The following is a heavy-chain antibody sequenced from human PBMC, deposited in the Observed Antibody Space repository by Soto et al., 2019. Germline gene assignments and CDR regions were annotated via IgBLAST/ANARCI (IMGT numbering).Heavy chain of an antibody. V-gene: IGHV1-46*01. D-gene: IGHD2-15*01. CDR3: AREENCSGGTCYSEFFHR. CDR1: GYLFTAYS. Sequence: ASVKISCKASGYLFTAYSMHWVRLAPGQGLEWMGVVNPSGGSTKYAQNFQGRVTMTRDTSTTTIYMELSSLRSDDTAIYYCAREENCSGGTCYSEFFHRWGQGTLVTVSS. CDR2: VNPSGGST. J-gene: IGHJ1*01.